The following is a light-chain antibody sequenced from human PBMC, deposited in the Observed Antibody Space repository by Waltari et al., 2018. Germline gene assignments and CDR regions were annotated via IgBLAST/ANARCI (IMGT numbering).Light chain of an antibody. CDR2: QDN. J-gene: IGLJ1*01. CDR1: KLGDKY. Sequence: SYELTQPPSVSVSPGQTASITCSGDKLGDKYACWYQQKPGQAPVRAIYQDNKRPSGIPVRFSGSNSGNTATLTIGGTQAMDEADYYCQAWDSSLYVFGTGTKVTVL. V-gene: IGLV3-1*01. CDR3: QAWDSSLYV.